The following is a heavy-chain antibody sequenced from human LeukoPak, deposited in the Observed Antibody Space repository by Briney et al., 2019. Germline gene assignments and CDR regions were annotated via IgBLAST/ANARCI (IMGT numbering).Heavy chain of an antibody. J-gene: IGHJ4*02. CDR3: ANHYDSSGYGYFDS. CDR1: GGSISSSSYY. D-gene: IGHD3-22*01. Sequence: SETLSLTCTVSGGSISSSSYYWGWIRQPPGKGLEWIGSIYYSGSTYYNPSLKSRVTISVDTSKNQFSLNLSPVTAADTAVYYCANHYDSSGYGYFDSWGQGTLVTVSS. CDR2: IYYSGST. V-gene: IGHV4-39*01.